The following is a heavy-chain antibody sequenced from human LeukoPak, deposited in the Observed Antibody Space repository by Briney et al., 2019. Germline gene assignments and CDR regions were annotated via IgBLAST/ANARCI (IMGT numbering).Heavy chain of an antibody. V-gene: IGHV1-24*01. Sequence: ASVKVSCKVSGYTLTELSMHWVRQAPGKGLEWMGGFDPEDGETIYAQKFQGRVAMTEDTSTDTAYMELSSLRFEDTAVYYCATDEPGLGGGYFDYWGQGTLVTVSS. CDR3: ATDEPGLGGGYFDY. CDR2: FDPEDGET. CDR1: GYTLTELS. D-gene: IGHD3-3*01. J-gene: IGHJ4*02.